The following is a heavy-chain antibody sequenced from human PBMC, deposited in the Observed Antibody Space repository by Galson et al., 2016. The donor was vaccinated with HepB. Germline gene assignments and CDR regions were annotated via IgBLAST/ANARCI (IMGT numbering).Heavy chain of an antibody. CDR2: IRSKANNYAT. CDR1: GLTFSGSA. J-gene: IGHJ5*02. D-gene: IGHD6-13*01. V-gene: IGHV3-73*01. CDR3: TRHLDPGDSSSWYFWFDP. Sequence: SLRLSCAVSGLTFSGSAMHWVRQASGKGLEWVGHIRSKANNYATAYAASVKGRFTISRDDSKNTAYLQMNSLKTEDTAVYYCTRHLDPGDSSSWYFWFDPWGQGTRVTVSS.